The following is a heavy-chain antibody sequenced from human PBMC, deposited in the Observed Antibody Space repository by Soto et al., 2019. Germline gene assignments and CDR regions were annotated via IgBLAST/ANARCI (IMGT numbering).Heavy chain of an antibody. V-gene: IGHV4-39*01. Sequence: VADGSSRGRAYFRSRKNKPPGKGLEWIGSIDYSGTTYYNTSLRTRATLPVHPSKNQFSLMLTSVTAADTAVYYCARHGANSGSYSEYFQHWGQGTLVTVSS. CDR2: IDYSGTT. CDR3: ARHGANSGSYSEYFQH. CDR1: DGSSRGRAYF. D-gene: IGHD1-26*01. J-gene: IGHJ1*01.